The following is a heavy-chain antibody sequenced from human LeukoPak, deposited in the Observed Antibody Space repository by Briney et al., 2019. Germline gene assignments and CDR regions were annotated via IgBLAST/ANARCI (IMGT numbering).Heavy chain of an antibody. Sequence: PSETLSLTCTVSGGSISSYYWNWIRQPPGKGLEWIGYIYYSGSTNYNPSLKSRVTISVDTSKNQFSLKLSSVTAADTAVYYCARRGRGGWRIFDYWGQGTLVTVSS. J-gene: IGHJ4*02. D-gene: IGHD6-19*01. V-gene: IGHV4-59*12. CDR3: ARRGRGGWRIFDY. CDR1: GGSISSYY. CDR2: IYYSGST.